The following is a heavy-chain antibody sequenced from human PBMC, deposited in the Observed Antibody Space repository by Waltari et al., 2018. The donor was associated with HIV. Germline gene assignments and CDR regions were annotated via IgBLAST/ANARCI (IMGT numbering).Heavy chain of an antibody. CDR3: AKDPPYFDQAY. CDR1: GFPFSSYG. J-gene: IGHJ4*02. CDR2: ISYDGSNK. Sequence: QVQLVESGGGVVQPGRSLRISCAASGFPFSSYGMHWVRQAPGKGLEWVAVISYDGSNKYYADSVKGRFTISRDNSKNTLYLQMNSLRAEDTAVYYCAKDPPYFDQAYWGQGTLVTVSS. V-gene: IGHV3-30*18. D-gene: IGHD3-9*01.